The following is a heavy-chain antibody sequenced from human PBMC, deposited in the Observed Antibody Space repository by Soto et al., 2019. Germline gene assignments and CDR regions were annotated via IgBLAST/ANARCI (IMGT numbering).Heavy chain of an antibody. D-gene: IGHD6-19*01. CDR3: ASRWGEVHHLGGLNRIAVAGPSYYYYGMDV. CDR1: GGTFSSYA. V-gene: IGHV1-69*13. CDR2: IIPSFGTA. Sequence: SVKVSCKASGGTFSSYAISWVRQAPGQGLEWMGGIIPSFGTANYAQKFQGRVTITADEGTSTAYMELSSLRSEDTAVYYCASRWGEVHHLGGLNRIAVAGPSYYYYGMDVWG. J-gene: IGHJ6*02.